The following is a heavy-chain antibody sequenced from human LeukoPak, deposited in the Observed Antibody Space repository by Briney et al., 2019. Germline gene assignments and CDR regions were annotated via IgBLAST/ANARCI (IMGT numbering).Heavy chain of an antibody. CDR3: ARAAYCSSTSCHMILDY. D-gene: IGHD2-2*01. Sequence: PGGSLRLSCAASGFTFSSYDMHWVRQATGKGLEWVSAIGTAGDTYYPGSVKGRFTISRENAKNSLYLQMNSLRAGDTAVYYCARAAYCSSTSCHMILDYWGQGTLVTVSS. V-gene: IGHV3-13*01. CDR1: GFTFSSYD. CDR2: IGTAGDT. J-gene: IGHJ4*02.